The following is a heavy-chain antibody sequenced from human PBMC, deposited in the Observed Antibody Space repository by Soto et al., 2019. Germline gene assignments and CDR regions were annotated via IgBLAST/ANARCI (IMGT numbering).Heavy chain of an antibody. V-gene: IGHV1-2*02. CDR3: AIALTFFGVVTTDYYYGMDV. CDR2: INPKSGAP. CDR1: GYTFSAYH. D-gene: IGHD3-3*01. J-gene: IGHJ6*02. Sequence: QEQLVQSGAEVKKPGSSVKVSCEASGYTFSAYHIHWVRQAPGQGLDWMGWINPKSGAPSYALSVQGRVTMTSATTISTAYMEVTSLRSDDTAVYYCAIALTFFGVVTTDYYYGMDVWGQGTTVTVSS.